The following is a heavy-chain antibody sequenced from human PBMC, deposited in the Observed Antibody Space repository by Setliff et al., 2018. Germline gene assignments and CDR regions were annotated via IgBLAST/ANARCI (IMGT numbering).Heavy chain of an antibody. V-gene: IGHV4-59*08. CDR1: GGGSINNYY. CDR3: ARQPSSGAYYNPRPYYFDY. J-gene: IGHJ4*02. D-gene: IGHD3-10*01. Sequence: PEETLSLTCTVSGGGSINNYYWSWVRQSPGKGLEWIGFVHFGGDTNYNPSLKSRVTMSADTSNNQFSLNLRSVTAADTAVYFCARQPSSGAYYNPRPYYFDYWGQGTLVTVSS. CDR2: VHFGGDT.